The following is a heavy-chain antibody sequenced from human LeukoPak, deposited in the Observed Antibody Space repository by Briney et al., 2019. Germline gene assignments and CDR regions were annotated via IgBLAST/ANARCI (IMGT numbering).Heavy chain of an antibody. Sequence: PSETLSLTCAVYGGSFSGYYWSWIRQPPGKGLEWIGEINHSGSTNYNPSLKSRVTISVDTSKNQFSLKLSSVTAADTAVYYCARGRTYYDFWSGYPRDNYYGMDVWGQGTTVTVSS. V-gene: IGHV4-34*01. CDR1: GGSFSGYY. CDR2: INHSGST. J-gene: IGHJ6*02. D-gene: IGHD3-3*01. CDR3: ARGRTYYDFWSGYPRDNYYGMDV.